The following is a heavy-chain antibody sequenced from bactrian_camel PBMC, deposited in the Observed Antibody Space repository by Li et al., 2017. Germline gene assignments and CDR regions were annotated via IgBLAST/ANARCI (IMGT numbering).Heavy chain of an antibody. Sequence: VQLVESGGGSVQPGGSLRLSCAASGHLISNYCMGWLRQAPGKEREGVAAIDSDGSRSYADSVKGRFSIDKDIAKNTLYLQMNSLKPEDTAMYYCAAELYCSGVRTDFGYWGQGTQVTVS. CDR1: GHLISNYC. CDR2: IDSDGSR. CDR3: AAELYCSGVRTDFGY. D-gene: IGHD2*01. J-gene: IGHJ6*01. V-gene: IGHV3S53*01.